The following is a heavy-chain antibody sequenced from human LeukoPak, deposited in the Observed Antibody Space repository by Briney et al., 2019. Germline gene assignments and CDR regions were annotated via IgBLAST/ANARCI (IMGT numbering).Heavy chain of an antibody. D-gene: IGHD1-26*01. CDR2: VNHSGST. Sequence: SETLSLTCAVYGGSFSGYYWSWIRQPPGKGLEWIGEVNHSGSTNSNPSLKSRVTISVDTSKNQFSLKLSSVTAADTAVYYCASASASWFDPWGQGTLVTVSS. CDR1: GGSFSGYY. V-gene: IGHV4-34*01. CDR3: ASASASWFDP. J-gene: IGHJ5*02.